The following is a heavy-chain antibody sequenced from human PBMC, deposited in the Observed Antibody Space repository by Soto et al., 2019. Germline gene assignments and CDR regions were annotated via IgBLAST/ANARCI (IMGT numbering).Heavy chain of an antibody. V-gene: IGHV1-69*02. D-gene: IGHD1-1*01. CDR1: GGTFSSYT. CDR2: IIPILGIA. J-gene: IGHJ5*02. Sequence: QVQLVQSGAEVKKPGSSVKVSCKASGGTFSSYTISWVRQAPGQGLEWMGRIIPILGIANYAQKFQGRVTITADKSTSRAYMELSSLRSEDTAVYYCARGELERSPFDPWGKGTLVTVSS. CDR3: ARGELERSPFDP.